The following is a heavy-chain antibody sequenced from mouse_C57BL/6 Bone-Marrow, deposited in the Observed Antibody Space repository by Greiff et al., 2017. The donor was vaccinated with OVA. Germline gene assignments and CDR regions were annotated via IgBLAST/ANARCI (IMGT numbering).Heavy chain of an antibody. J-gene: IGHJ3*01. CDR2: IRSKSNNYAT. CDR3: VRQDGYYGFAY. Sequence: EVQRVESGGGLVQPKGSLKLSCAASGFSFNTYAMNWVRQAPGQGLEWVARIRSKSNNYATYYADSVKDRFTISRDDSESMLYLQMNNLKTEDTAMYYCVRQDGYYGFAYWGQGTLVTVSA. V-gene: IGHV10-1*01. CDR1: GFSFNTYA. D-gene: IGHD2-3*01.